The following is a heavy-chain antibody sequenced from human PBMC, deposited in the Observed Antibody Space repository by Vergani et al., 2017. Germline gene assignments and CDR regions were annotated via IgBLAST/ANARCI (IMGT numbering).Heavy chain of an antibody. D-gene: IGHD5-18*01. J-gene: IGHJ6*03. CDR2: INHSGST. Sequence: QVQLQQWGAGLLKPSETLSLTCAVYGGSFSGYYWSWIHQPPGKGLEWIGEINHSGSTNYNPSLKSRVTISVDTSKNQFSLKLSSVTAADTAVYYCARGHGYSYGLYYYYYMDVWGKGTTVTVSS. CDR3: ARGHGYSYGLYYYYYMDV. CDR1: GGSFSGYY. V-gene: IGHV4-34*01.